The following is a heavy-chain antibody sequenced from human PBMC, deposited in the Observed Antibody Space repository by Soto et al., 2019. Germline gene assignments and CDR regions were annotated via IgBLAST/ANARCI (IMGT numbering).Heavy chain of an antibody. V-gene: IGHV3-30*18. Sequence: VQLVESGGGVVQPGGSLRLSCTASGFTFTTFGIHWVRQAPGKGLEWVALISYDGHNKYYSDSVKGRFTISRDNYKNTLSLQMNSLRAEDTAVYYCAKDLQAYGDYNYYYYGMDVCGQGTTVSVSS. D-gene: IGHD4-17*01. J-gene: IGHJ6*02. CDR2: ISYDGHNK. CDR3: AKDLQAYGDYNYYYYGMDV. CDR1: GFTFTTFG.